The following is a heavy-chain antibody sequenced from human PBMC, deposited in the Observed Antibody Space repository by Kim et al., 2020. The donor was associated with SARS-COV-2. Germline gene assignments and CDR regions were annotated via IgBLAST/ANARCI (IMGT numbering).Heavy chain of an antibody. Sequence: SETLSLTCTVSGDSITGYYWSWIRQPPGKGLECIGYIYSSGSTYYNPSLKSRITISVDTSKNQFSLNLKSVTAADTAVYYCARGGGLNYFDPWGQGTLV. V-gene: IGHV4-59*01. CDR3: ARGGGLNYFDP. D-gene: IGHD3-16*01. CDR2: IYSSGST. CDR1: GDSITGYY. J-gene: IGHJ4*02.